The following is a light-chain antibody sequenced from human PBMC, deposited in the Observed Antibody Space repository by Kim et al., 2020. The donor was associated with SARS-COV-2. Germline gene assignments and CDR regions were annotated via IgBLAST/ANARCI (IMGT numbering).Light chain of an antibody. Sequence: SPVSRATLSCRASQSVSSSYLAWYQQKPGQAPRLLIYGASSRATGIPDRFSGSGSGTDFTLTISRLEPEDFAVYYCQQYGSSPRTFGQGTKVDIK. J-gene: IGKJ1*01. CDR2: GAS. CDR3: QQYGSSPRT. V-gene: IGKV3-20*01. CDR1: QSVSSSY.